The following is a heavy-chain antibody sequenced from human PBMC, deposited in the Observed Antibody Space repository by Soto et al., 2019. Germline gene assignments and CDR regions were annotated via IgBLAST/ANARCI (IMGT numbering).Heavy chain of an antibody. Sequence: QVQLVQSGGEVKKPGASVKVSCKASGYTFTDYALSWVRQDPGQGLEWMGWISVHNGKTNSAQKFQGRVTMTTDTTTSTAYLELRSLRSDDTSVYYGARDFFHTTDYYPCILDYWGQGALVTVSS. J-gene: IGHJ4*02. CDR2: ISVHNGKT. CDR1: GYTFTDYA. CDR3: ARDFFHTTDYYPCILDY. D-gene: IGHD3-22*01. V-gene: IGHV1-18*01.